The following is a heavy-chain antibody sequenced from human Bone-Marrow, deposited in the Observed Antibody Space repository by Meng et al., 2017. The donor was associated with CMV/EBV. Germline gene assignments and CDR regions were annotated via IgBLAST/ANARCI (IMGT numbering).Heavy chain of an antibody. V-gene: IGHV4-59*01. Sequence: SETLSLTCTVSGGSISSYYWSWIRQPPGKGLEWIGYIYYSGSTNYNPSLKSRVTISVDTSKNQFSLKPSSVTAADTAVYYCARGGEGQYYYGMDVWGQGTTVTVSS. CDR3: ARGGEGQYYYGMDV. CDR1: GGSISSYY. J-gene: IGHJ6*02. CDR2: IYYSGST. D-gene: IGHD3-16*01.